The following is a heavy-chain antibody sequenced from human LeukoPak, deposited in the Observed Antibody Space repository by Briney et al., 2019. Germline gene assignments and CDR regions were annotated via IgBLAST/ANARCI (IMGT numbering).Heavy chain of an antibody. J-gene: IGHJ4*02. V-gene: IGHV3-21*01. Sequence: GGSLRLSCAASGFTFSSYSMNWVRQAPGKGLEWVSSISSSSSYIYYADSVKGRFTISRDNAKNSLHLQMNSLRAEDTAVYYCARDRNTDFWSGYYTNYFDYWGQGTLVTVSS. CDR3: ARDRNTDFWSGYYTNYFDY. D-gene: IGHD3-3*01. CDR1: GFTFSSYS. CDR2: ISSSSSYI.